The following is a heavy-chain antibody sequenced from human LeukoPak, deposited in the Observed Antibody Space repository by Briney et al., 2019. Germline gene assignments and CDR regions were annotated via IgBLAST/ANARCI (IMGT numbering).Heavy chain of an antibody. D-gene: IGHD6-13*01. V-gene: IGHV4-4*07. Sequence: SETLSLTCTVSGGSISSYYWSWLRQPAGKGLEWIGRIYTSGSTNYNPSLTSRVTMSVDTTKNQFSLKLSSVTAAETAVYYCASGIAAAGQFDYWGQGTLVTV. CDR3: ASGIAAAGQFDY. CDR2: IYTSGST. J-gene: IGHJ4*02. CDR1: GGSISSYY.